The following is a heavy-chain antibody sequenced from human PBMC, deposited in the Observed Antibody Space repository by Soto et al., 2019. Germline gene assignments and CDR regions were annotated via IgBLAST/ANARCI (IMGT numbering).Heavy chain of an antibody. D-gene: IGHD1-7*01. V-gene: IGHV4-38-2*02. CDR3: ARDSQGGITGTKFDY. J-gene: IGHJ4*02. CDR2: IYHSGST. Sequence: ETLSLTCAVSGYSISSGYYWGWIRQPPGKGLEWIGSIYHSGSTYYNPSLKSRVTISVDTSKNQFSLKLSSVTAADTAVYYCARDSQGGITGTKFDYWGQGTLVTVSS. CDR1: GYSISSGYY.